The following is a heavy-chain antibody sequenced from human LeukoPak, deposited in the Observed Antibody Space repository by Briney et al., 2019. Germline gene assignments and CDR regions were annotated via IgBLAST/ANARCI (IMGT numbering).Heavy chain of an antibody. D-gene: IGHD2-21*02. CDR2: ISSSSSYI. CDR1: GFTFSDSY. J-gene: IGHJ3*02. CDR3: ARFFRGGCGGDCYPNDAFDI. V-gene: IGHV3-11*06. Sequence: GGSLRLSCAASGFTFSDSYMTWIRQAPGKGLEWVSSISSSSSYIYYADSVKGRFTISRDNAKNSLYLQMNSLRAEDTAVYYCARFFRGGCGGDCYPNDAFDIWGQGTMVTVSS.